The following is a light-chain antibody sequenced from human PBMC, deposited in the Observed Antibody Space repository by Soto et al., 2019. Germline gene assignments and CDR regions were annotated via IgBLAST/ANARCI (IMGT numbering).Light chain of an antibody. J-gene: IGLJ3*02. V-gene: IGLV1-40*01. CDR3: QSFDRSLSGRG. Sequence: QSVLTQPPSVSGAPGQRVTISCTGSSSNIGAGYYVHWYQQLPGTAPKLLIFTDNSRPSGVPDRFSGSKSGTSASLAITGLQAEDEADSYCQSFDRSLSGRGFGGGTQRTV. CDR1: SSNIGAGYY. CDR2: TDN.